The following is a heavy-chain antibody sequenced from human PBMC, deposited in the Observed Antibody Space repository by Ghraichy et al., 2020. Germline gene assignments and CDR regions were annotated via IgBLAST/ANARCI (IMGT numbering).Heavy chain of an antibody. CDR2: IYSGGST. D-gene: IGHD3-10*01. CDR3: ATLRVWYYGSGSSDY. Sequence: GGSLRLSCAASGFTVSSNYMSWVRQAPGKGLEWVSVIYSGGSTYYADSVKGRFTISRDNSKNTLYLQMNNLRAEDTAVYYCATLRVWYYGSGSSDYWGQGTLVTVSS. J-gene: IGHJ4*02. V-gene: IGHV3-66*01. CDR1: GFTVSSNY.